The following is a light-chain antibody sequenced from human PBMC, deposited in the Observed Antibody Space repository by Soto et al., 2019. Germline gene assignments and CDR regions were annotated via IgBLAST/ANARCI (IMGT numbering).Light chain of an antibody. CDR2: DAS. V-gene: IGKV3-11*01. CDR1: QSISIY. J-gene: IGKJ1*01. Sequence: EIVLTQSPATLSLSPGERVTLSCRASQSISIYLAWYQQKPGQAPKLLIHDASNRATDIPARFSGSGSETDFTLTISSLEPEDFAVYYGQQLNSWPWTFGQGTKVEIK. CDR3: QQLNSWPWT.